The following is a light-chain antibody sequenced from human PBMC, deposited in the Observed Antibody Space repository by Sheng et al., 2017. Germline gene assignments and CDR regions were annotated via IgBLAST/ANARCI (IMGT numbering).Light chain of an antibody. CDR3: YSAADNNLV. CDR2: KHS. Sequence: SYEVTQPSSVSVSPGQTARITCSGDVLAKKXARWFQQKPGQAPVLVIYKHSERPSGIPERFSGSSSGTTVTLTISGAQVEDEADYYCYSAADNNLVFGGGTKLTVL. CDR1: VLAKKX. J-gene: IGLJ3*02. V-gene: IGLV3-27*01.